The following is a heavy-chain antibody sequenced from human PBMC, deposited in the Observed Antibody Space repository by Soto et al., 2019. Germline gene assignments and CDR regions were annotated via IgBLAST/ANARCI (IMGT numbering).Heavy chain of an antibody. J-gene: IGHJ6*02. Sequence: GASVKVSCKASGGTFSSYAISWVRQAPGQGLEWMGGIIPIFGTANYAQKFQGRVTITADESTSTAYMELSSLRSEDTAVYYCASMRSCGGDCYRFYYYYYGMDVWGQGTTVTVSS. CDR1: GGTFSSYA. V-gene: IGHV1-69*13. D-gene: IGHD2-21*02. CDR2: IIPIFGTA. CDR3: ASMRSCGGDCYRFYYYYYGMDV.